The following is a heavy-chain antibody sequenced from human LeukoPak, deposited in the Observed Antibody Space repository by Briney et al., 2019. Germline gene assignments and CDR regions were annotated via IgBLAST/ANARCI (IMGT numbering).Heavy chain of an antibody. CDR3: AISPPLSGWFDY. V-gene: IGHV1-2*02. CDR2: INPNSGGT. J-gene: IGHJ4*02. Sequence: GASVKVSCKASGDTFTGYYIHWVRQAPGQGLEWMGWINPNSGGTNFAQKFQGRVTLTRDTSISTAYMELSRLRSDDTAVYYCAISPPLSGWFDYWGQGTLVTVSS. CDR1: GDTFTGYY. D-gene: IGHD6-19*01.